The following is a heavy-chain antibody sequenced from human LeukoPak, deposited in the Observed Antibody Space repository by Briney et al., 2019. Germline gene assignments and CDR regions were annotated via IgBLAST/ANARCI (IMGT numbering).Heavy chain of an antibody. Sequence: GGSLRLSCAASGFTFDDYAMHWVRHAPGKGLEWVSLISGDGGSTYYADCVKGRFTISRDNSKNSLYLQMNSLRTEDTALYYCAKDPDLVTMDPGSYWGQGTLVTVSS. CDR2: ISGDGGST. CDR1: GFTFDDYA. CDR3: AKDPDLVTMDPGSY. D-gene: IGHD4/OR15-4a*01. V-gene: IGHV3-43*02. J-gene: IGHJ4*02.